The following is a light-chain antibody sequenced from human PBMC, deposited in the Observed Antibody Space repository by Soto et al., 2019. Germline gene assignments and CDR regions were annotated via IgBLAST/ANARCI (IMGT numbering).Light chain of an antibody. J-gene: IGKJ5*01. CDR1: QSVIDY. Sequence: ENVLTHSPPTLALSTCERATLSCRASQSVIDYLAWYQQKPGQAPRLLIFDASSRATGIPARFSGSVSGTDFTLSISCIEHEDFAVSYCQKRSNWLILGQGTHWIL. V-gene: IGKV3-11*01. CDR2: DAS. CDR3: QKRSNWLI.